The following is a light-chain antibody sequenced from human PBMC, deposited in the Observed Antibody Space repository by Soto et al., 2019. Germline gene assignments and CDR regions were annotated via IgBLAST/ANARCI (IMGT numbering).Light chain of an antibody. J-gene: IGKJ1*01. CDR1: QSSSSY. CDR3: QQYGSSAWT. CDR2: GAS. V-gene: IGKV3-20*01. Sequence: IVLTQSPGTLSLSPGESATLSCRASQSSSSYAAWYQQTPGQAPRLLIYGASSTATSTPDRFSGSGSGTDFTLTISRLEPEDFAVYYCQQYGSSAWTFGQGTKVDIK.